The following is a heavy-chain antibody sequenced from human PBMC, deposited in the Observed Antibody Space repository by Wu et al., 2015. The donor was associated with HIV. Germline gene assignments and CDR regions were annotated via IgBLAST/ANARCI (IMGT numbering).Heavy chain of an antibody. D-gene: IGHD3-22*01. J-gene: IGHJ4*02. V-gene: IGHV1-69*13. CDR2: IIPIFGTT. Sequence: QVQLVQSGAEVKKPGSSVKVSCQTSGGTFSTYAITWVRQAPGQGLEWMGRIIPIFGTTNYAQKFQGRLTITADESTNTAYMELSSLRSEDTAIYYCARVYYYDSSDYYSALGYWGQGTLVTVSS. CDR3: ARVYYYDSSDYYSALGY. CDR1: GGTFSTYA.